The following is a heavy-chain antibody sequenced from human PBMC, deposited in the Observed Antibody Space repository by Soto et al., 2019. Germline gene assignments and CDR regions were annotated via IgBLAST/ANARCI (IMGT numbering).Heavy chain of an antibody. CDR1: GFTFSSYA. Sequence: EVQLLESGGGLVQPGGSLRLSCAASGFTFSSYAMSWVRQAPGKGLEWVSAISGSGGSTYYADSVKGRFTISRDNSKNQLYLQMNSLRGEDTAVYYCAKDFGVLTGYFDYFDFWGQGTLVTVSS. D-gene: IGHD3-9*01. J-gene: IGHJ4*02. CDR3: AKDFGVLTGYFDYFDF. V-gene: IGHV3-23*01. CDR2: ISGSGGST.